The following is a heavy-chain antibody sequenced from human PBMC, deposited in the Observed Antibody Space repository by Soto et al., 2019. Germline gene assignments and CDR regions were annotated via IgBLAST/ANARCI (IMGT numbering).Heavy chain of an antibody. Sequence: ASVKVSCKASGYTFTSYDINWVRQATGQGLEWMGWMNPNSGNTGYAQKFQGRVTMTRNTSIGTAYMELSSLRSEDTAVYYCARGPPMITFGGVIVPRPHDAFDIWGQGTMVTVSS. CDR1: GYTFTSYD. D-gene: IGHD3-16*02. CDR2: MNPNSGNT. CDR3: ARGPPMITFGGVIVPRPHDAFDI. V-gene: IGHV1-8*01. J-gene: IGHJ3*02.